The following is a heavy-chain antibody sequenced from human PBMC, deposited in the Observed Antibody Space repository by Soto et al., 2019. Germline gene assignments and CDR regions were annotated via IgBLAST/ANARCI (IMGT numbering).Heavy chain of an antibody. CDR2: IKKNRSER. D-gene: IGHD3-22*01. V-gene: IGHV3-7*03. CDR1: QFTLSDLW. Sequence: PGESLRLSCTASQFTLSDLWMSWVSPPQEKWLGWEANIKKNRSERKYVDSLRDRFTIARDNAKTSLYLQMNRLRAEDTAVYYCVKTTILLPASTNRGLPYNFYALDVWGQGTTVTVSS. J-gene: IGHJ6*02. CDR3: VKTTILLPASTNRGLPYNFYALDV.